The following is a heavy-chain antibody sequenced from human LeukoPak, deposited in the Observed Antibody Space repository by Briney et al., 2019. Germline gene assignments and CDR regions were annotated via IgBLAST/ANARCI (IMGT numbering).Heavy chain of an antibody. D-gene: IGHD1-14*01. CDR2: IIPIFGIA. J-gene: IGHJ4*02. CDR3: ARRQPDRIGNPFDY. V-gene: IGHV1-69*04. Sequence: SVKVSCKASGGTFSSYAISWVRQAPGQGLEWMGRIIPIFGIANYAQKFQGRVTITADKSTSTAYMELSSLRSEDTAVYHCARRQPDRIGNPFDYWGQGTLVTVSS. CDR1: GGTFSSYA.